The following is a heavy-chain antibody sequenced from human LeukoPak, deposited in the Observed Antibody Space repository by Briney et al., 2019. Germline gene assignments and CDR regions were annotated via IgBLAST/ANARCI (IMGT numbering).Heavy chain of an antibody. Sequence: PGGSLRLSCAASGFTFSSYWMAWVRQAPGKGLEWVANIKEDGSDKYYLDSVKGRFTISRDNAKNSLYLQMNSLRAEDTAVYHCARGGHYSDSGGYYHDAFDIWGRGTVVTVSS. CDR1: GFTFSSYW. J-gene: IGHJ3*02. CDR2: IKEDGSDK. D-gene: IGHD3-22*01. CDR3: ARGGHYSDSGGYYHDAFDI. V-gene: IGHV3-7*04.